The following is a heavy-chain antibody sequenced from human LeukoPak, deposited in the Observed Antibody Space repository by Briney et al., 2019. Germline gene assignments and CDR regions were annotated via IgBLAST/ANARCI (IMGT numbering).Heavy chain of an antibody. V-gene: IGHV4-30-4*01. D-gene: IGHD2-2*01. CDR3: ARGGCSSTSCYEYAFDI. Sequence: SETLSLTCTVSGGSISSGDYYWSWIRQPPGKGLEWIGYIYYSGSTYYNPSLKSRVTISVDTSKNQFSLKLSSVTAADTAVYYCARGGCSSTSCYEYAFDIRGQGTMVTVSS. CDR1: GGSISSGDYY. CDR2: IYYSGST. J-gene: IGHJ3*02.